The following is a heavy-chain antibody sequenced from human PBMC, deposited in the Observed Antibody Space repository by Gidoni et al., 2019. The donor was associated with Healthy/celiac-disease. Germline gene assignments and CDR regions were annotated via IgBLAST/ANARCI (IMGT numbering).Heavy chain of an antibody. D-gene: IGHD2-2*02. Sequence: EVQLVESGGGLVQPGGSLKRACAASGFTFRGSAMHWVRQASGKGLEWVGRIRSKANSYATAYAASVKGRFTISRDDSKNTASLQMNSLKTEDTAVYYCTRHAYPHPPHDYWGQGTLVTVSS. CDR3: TRHAYPHPPHDY. V-gene: IGHV3-73*02. CDR1: GFTFRGSA. J-gene: IGHJ4*02. CDR2: IRSKANSYAT.